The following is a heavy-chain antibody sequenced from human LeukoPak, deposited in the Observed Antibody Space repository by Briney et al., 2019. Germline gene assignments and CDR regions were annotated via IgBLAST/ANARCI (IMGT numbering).Heavy chain of an antibody. CDR3: ARSVRIAVAGTGPYYFDY. Sequence: GGSLRLSCAASGFTFSSYSMNWVRQAPGKGLEWVSYISSSGSTIYYADSVKGRFTISRDNAKNSLYLQMNSLRAEDTAVYYCARSVRIAVAGTGPYYFDYWGQGTLVTVSS. D-gene: IGHD6-19*01. V-gene: IGHV3-48*04. J-gene: IGHJ4*02. CDR2: ISSSGSTI. CDR1: GFTFSSYS.